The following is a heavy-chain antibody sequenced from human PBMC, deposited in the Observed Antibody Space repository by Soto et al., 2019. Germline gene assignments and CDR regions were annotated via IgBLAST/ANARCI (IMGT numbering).Heavy chain of an antibody. CDR2: ISAYNGNT. CDR1: GYTFTSYG. Sequence: QVQLVQSGAEVKKPGASVKVSCKASGYTFTSYGISWVRQAPGQGLEWMGWISAYNGNTDYAQKFQGRVTMTTDTSTTTGYMELRSLRSDDTAVYYCARGPAKLSDLAYFDDWGQGTLVTVSS. CDR3: ARGPAKLSDLAYFDD. J-gene: IGHJ4*01. V-gene: IGHV1-18*01.